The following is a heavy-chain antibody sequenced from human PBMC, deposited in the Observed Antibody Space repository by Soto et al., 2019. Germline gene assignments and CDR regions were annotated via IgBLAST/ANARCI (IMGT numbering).Heavy chain of an antibody. CDR3: ARDLAVVAATHNFDY. CDR2: ISYDGSNK. Sequence: ESGGGVVQPGRSLRLSCAASGFTFSSYVMHWVRQAPGKGLEWVAVISYDGSNKYYADSVKGRFTISRDNSKNTLYLQMNSLRAEDTAVYYCARDLAVVAATHNFDYWGQGTLVTVSS. CDR1: GFTFSSYV. V-gene: IGHV3-30-3*01. D-gene: IGHD2-15*01. J-gene: IGHJ4*02.